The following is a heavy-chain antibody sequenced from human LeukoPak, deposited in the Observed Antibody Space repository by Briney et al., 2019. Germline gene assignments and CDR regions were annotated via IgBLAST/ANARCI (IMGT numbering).Heavy chain of an antibody. V-gene: IGHV3-30*18. CDR1: GSTFITEG. D-gene: IGHD6-19*01. CDR3: AKEQSSGWDRVADY. Sequence: AGSLTLFCAASGSTFITEGKHSVRHAHGQGIDIVGVITYKRREIHYGDPVNCRSTISRDSFKNPLHLQMNSLRVEDTAVYYCAKEQSSGWDRVADYWGQGTLVTVSS. J-gene: IGHJ4*02. CDR2: ITYKRREI.